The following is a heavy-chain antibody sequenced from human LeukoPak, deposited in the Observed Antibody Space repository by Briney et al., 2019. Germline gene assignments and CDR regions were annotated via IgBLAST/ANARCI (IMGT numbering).Heavy chain of an antibody. D-gene: IGHD3-10*01. Sequence: GGSLRLSCVASGFTFSSSAMRWVRQAPGKGLEWVSAISGDSTTIYYADSVKGRFTISRDNSKNTLYLQMNSLRAEDTAVYYCAAGTNPYYYFDFWGQGTLVTVSS. CDR1: GFTFSSSA. J-gene: IGHJ4*02. CDR3: AAGTNPYYYFDF. CDR2: ISGDSTTI. V-gene: IGHV3-23*01.